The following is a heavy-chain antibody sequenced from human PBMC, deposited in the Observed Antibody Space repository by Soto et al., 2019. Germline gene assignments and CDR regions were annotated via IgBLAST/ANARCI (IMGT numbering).Heavy chain of an antibody. Sequence: QVQLVQSGAEVKKPGASVKVSCKASGYTFTSYDINWVRQATGQGLEWMGWMNPNSGNTGYAQKFEGRVTMTRTTSRSTAYMELSRLRYEETAVYYCARTLYGDNVDYWGQGTLVTVSS. CDR3: ARTLYGDNVDY. CDR2: MNPNSGNT. V-gene: IGHV1-8*01. J-gene: IGHJ4*02. CDR1: GYTFTSYD. D-gene: IGHD4-17*01.